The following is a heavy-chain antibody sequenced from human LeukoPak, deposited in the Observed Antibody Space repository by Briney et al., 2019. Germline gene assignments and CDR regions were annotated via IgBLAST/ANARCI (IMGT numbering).Heavy chain of an antibody. V-gene: IGHV1-46*01. J-gene: IGHJ4*02. D-gene: IGHD3-10*01. CDR3: ARGTYYYGSGSYFGTLECDY. CDR2: INPSGGST. CDR1: GYTFTSYY. Sequence: ASVKVSCKASGYTFTSYYMHWVRQAPGQGLEWMGIINPSGGSTSYAQKFQGRATMTRDTSPSTVYMELSSLRSEDTAVYYCARGTYYYGSGSYFGTLECDYWGQGTLVTVSS.